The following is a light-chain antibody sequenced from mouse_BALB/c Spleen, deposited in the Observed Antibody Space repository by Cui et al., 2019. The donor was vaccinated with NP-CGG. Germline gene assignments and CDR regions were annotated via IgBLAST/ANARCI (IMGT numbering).Light chain of an antibody. CDR1: TGAVTTSND. V-gene: IGLV1*01. J-gene: IGLJ1*01. Sequence: QADVTLESALTTSPGETVTLTCRSSTGAVTTSNDANWVQEKPDHLFTGLIGGTNNRAPGVPARFSGSLIGDKAALTITGAQTEDEAIYFCALWYSNHWVFGGGTKLTVL. CDR3: ALWYSNHWV. CDR2: GTN.